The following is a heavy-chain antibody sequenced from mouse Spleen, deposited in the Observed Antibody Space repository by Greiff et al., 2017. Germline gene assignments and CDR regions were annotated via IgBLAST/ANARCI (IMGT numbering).Heavy chain of an antibody. CDR1: GYTFTSYW. Sequence: QVQLKQPGAELVRPGSSVKLSCKASGYTFTSYWMDWVKQRPGQGLEWIGNIYPSDSETHYNQKFKDKATLTVDKSSSTAYMQLSSLTSEDSAVYYCATGGLNWDPLLTAMDYWGQGTSVTVSS. CDR2: IYPSDSET. V-gene: IGHV1-61*01. D-gene: IGHD4-1*01. J-gene: IGHJ4*01. CDR3: ATGGLNWDPLLTAMDY.